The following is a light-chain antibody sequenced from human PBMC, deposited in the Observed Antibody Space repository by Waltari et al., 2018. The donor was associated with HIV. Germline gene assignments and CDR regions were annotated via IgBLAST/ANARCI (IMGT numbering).Light chain of an antibody. CDR3: CSYTSTTTSIL. CDR2: EVT. J-gene: IGLJ2*01. CDR1: RNDIGTYNY. V-gene: IGLV2-14*01. Sequence: QSALTQPASVSGSPGQSITISCTGTRNDIGTYNYVSWYQQHPGNVPKLLIYEVTKRAAGVSNRFSGSKSGNTASLTISGLQAEDEAAYYCCSYTSTTTSILFAGGTKLTVL.